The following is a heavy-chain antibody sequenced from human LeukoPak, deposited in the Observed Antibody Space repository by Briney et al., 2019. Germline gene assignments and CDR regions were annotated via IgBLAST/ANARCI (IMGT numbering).Heavy chain of an antibody. J-gene: IGHJ3*02. CDR1: GFTFSSYG. D-gene: IGHD3-22*01. CDR3: ANFLEVVVITIPRGGAFDI. V-gene: IGHV3-30*02. CDR2: IRYDGSNK. Sequence: GGSLRLSCAASGFTFSSYGMHWVRQAPGKGLEWVAFIRYDGSNKYYADSVKGRFTISRDNSKNTLYLQMNNLRAEDTAVYYCANFLEVVVITIPRGGAFDIWGQGTMVTVSS.